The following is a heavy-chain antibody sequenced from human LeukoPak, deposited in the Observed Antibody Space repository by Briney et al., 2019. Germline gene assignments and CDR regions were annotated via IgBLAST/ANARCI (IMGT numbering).Heavy chain of an antibody. CDR2: ISYDGGNK. J-gene: IGHJ4*02. D-gene: IGHD3-16*01. CDR3: ARDLGGGYFDY. CDR1: GFTFSSYA. Sequence: GSLRLSCAASGFTFSSYAMHWVRQAPGKGLEWVAVISYDGGNKYYADSVKGRFTISRDNSKNTLYLQMNSLRAEDTAVYYCARDLGGGYFDYWGQGTLVIVSS. V-gene: IGHV3-30-3*01.